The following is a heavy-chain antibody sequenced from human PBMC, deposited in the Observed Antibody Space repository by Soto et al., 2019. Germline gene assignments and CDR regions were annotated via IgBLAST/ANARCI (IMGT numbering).Heavy chain of an antibody. CDR3: AKESYYDFWSAQTSDYYGMEV. Sequence: SETLSLTCAFYVVSFSGYHWSCIRQPPGKWLEWIGEINHSGSTNYNPSLKSRVTISVDTSKNQFSLKLSSVTAADTAVYYCAKESYYDFWSAQTSDYYGMEVWGQGTTVTVSS. CDR1: VVSFSGYH. J-gene: IGHJ6*02. V-gene: IGHV4-34*01. D-gene: IGHD3-3*01. CDR2: INHSGST.